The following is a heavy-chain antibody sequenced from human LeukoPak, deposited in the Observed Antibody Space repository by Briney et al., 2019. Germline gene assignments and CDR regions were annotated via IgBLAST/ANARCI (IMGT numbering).Heavy chain of an antibody. CDR3: ARVGVRGVIYYYMDV. V-gene: IGHV3-21*01. D-gene: IGHD3-10*01. CDR1: GFTFSSYS. CDR2: ISSSSSYI. J-gene: IGHJ6*03. Sequence: GGSLRLSCAASGFTFSSYSMNWARQAPGKGLEWVSSISSSSSYIYYADSVKGRFTISRDNAKNSLYLQMNSLRAEDTAVYYCARVGVRGVIYYYMDVWGKGTTVTVPS.